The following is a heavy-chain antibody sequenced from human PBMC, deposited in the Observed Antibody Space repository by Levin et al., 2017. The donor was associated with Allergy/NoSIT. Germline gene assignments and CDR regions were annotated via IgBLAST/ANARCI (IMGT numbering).Heavy chain of an antibody. CDR3: ARGGYDYVWGSYRYTSPPLFDY. Sequence: SETLSLTCAVYGGSFSGYYWSWIRQPPGKGLEWIGEINHSGSTNYNPSLKSRVTISVDTSKNQFSLKLSSVTAADTAVYYCARGGYDYVWGSYRYTSPPLFDYWGQGTLVTVSS. V-gene: IGHV4-34*01. D-gene: IGHD3-16*02. J-gene: IGHJ4*02. CDR1: GGSFSGYY. CDR2: INHSGST.